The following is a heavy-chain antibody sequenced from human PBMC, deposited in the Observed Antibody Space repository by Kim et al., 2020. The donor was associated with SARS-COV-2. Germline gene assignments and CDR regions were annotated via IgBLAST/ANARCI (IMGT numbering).Heavy chain of an antibody. V-gene: IGHV2-5*02. CDR1: GFSLSTSGVG. CDR3: SHRQNWNYALGAFDY. CDR2: IYWDDDK. Sequence: SGPTLVNPTQTLTLTCTFSGFSLSTSGVGVGWIRQPPGKALEWLALIYWDDDKRYSPSLKSRLTITKDTSKNQVDLTMTNMDPVDTATYYCSHRQNWNYALGAFDYWGQGTLVTVSS. D-gene: IGHD1-7*01. J-gene: IGHJ4*02.